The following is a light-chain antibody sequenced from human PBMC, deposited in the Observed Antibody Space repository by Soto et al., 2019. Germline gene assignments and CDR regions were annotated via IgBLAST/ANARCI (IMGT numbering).Light chain of an antibody. J-gene: IGKJ1*01. Sequence: IQMTQSPSTLSGAVGDRVTITCRASQTISSWLSWYQQKPGKAPKLLIYKASTLKSGVPSRFSGSGSGTEFTHTIISLQPDHFATYYCQHYNSYSEAFGQRTKVELK. CDR3: QHYNSYSEA. V-gene: IGKV1-5*03. CDR1: QTISSW. CDR2: KAS.